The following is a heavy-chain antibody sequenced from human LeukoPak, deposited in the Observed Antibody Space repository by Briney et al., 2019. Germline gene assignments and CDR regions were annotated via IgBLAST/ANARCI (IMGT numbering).Heavy chain of an antibody. CDR1: GFTCFSYE. Sequence: PGGSLRLSCAASGFTCFSYEMNWVRQAPGKGLEWVSYISSSGSTIYYADSVKGRFTISRDNAKNSLYLQMNSLRAEDTAGYYCARDRGWGMDVWGKGTTVTISS. CDR3: ARDRGWGMDV. CDR2: ISSSGSTI. D-gene: IGHD5-12*01. J-gene: IGHJ6*03. V-gene: IGHV3-48*03.